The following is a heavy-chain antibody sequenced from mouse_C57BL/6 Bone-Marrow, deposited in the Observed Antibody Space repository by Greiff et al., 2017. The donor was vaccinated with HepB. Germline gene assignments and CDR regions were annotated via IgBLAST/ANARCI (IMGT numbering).Heavy chain of an antibody. D-gene: IGHD2-1*01. CDR2: INPNNGGT. J-gene: IGHJ2*01. Sequence: EVHLVESGPELVKPGASVKMSCKASGYTFTDYNMHWVKQSHGKSLEWIGYINPNNGGTSYNQKFKSKATLTVDTSSSTAYMQLSSLTSEDSAVYYCAREGKKIYYGNFLGYWGQGTTLTVSS. CDR3: AREGKKIYYGNFLGY. V-gene: IGHV1-22*01. CDR1: GYTFTDYN.